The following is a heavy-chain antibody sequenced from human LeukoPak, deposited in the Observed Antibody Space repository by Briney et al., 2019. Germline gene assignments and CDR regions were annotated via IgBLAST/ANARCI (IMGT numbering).Heavy chain of an antibody. CDR2: ISWNSGSI. Sequence: QAGGSLRLSCAASGFTFDDYAMHWVRQAPGKGLEWVSGISWNSGSIGYADSVKGRFTISRDNAKNSLYLQMNSLRAEDTALYYCAKDRSSSLYSYGMSGYFDYWGQGTLVTVSS. V-gene: IGHV3-9*01. D-gene: IGHD5-18*01. J-gene: IGHJ4*02. CDR1: GFTFDDYA. CDR3: AKDRSSSLYSYGMSGYFDY.